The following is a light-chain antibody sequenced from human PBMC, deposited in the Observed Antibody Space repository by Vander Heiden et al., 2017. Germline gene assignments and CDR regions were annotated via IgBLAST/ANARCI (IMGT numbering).Light chain of an antibody. CDR3: HQYYSFPYT. CDR2: WAS. V-gene: IGKV4-1*01. Sequence: DIVMTQSPDSLAVSLGERATINCKSSQSVLYSSNNNNYLSWYQQKPGQPPKLLISWASSRESGVPDRFSGSGSGTDFTLTISSLQAEDVAVYYCHQYYSFPYTFGQGTNLEIK. J-gene: IGKJ2*01. CDR1: QSVLYSSNNNNY.